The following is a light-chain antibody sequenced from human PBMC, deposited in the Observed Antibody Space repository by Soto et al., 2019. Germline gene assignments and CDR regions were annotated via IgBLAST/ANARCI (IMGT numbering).Light chain of an antibody. J-gene: IGKJ1*01. CDR1: QTIISW. CDR2: KAS. Sequence: DIHMTQSPSTLSGSVGDRVTITCRASQTIISWLAWYQQKPGKAPKLLIYKASTLKSGVPSRFIGSGSGTEFTLTISSLQPDDFATYYCQHYNSYSEAFGQGTKVELK. V-gene: IGKV1-5*03. CDR3: QHYNSYSEA.